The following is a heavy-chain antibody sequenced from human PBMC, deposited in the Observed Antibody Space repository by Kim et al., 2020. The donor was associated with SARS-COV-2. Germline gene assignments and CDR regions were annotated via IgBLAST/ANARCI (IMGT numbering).Heavy chain of an antibody. Sequence: ASVKVSCKASGYTFTSYYMHWVRQAPGQGLEWMGIINPSGGSTSYAQKFQGRVTMTRDTSTSTVYMELSSLRSEDTAVYYCAREGYSGYDSPGYYGMDVWGQGTPVTVSS. V-gene: IGHV1-46*01. CDR2: INPSGGST. CDR1: GYTFTSYY. CDR3: AREGYSGYDSPGYYGMDV. D-gene: IGHD5-12*01. J-gene: IGHJ6*02.